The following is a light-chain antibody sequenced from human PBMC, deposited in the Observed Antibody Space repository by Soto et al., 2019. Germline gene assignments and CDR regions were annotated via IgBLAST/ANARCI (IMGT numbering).Light chain of an antibody. Sequence: EVVMTQSPATLSVSPGDRATLSCRASQSVDTNVAWYQQKPGQAPRLLVHSASTRATGIPARFTGIGSGTDFTLTISGLQSDDFAVYYCQKYNSAPWTFGQGTKVEIK. CDR1: QSVDTN. J-gene: IGKJ1*01. CDR2: SAS. CDR3: QKYNSAPWT. V-gene: IGKV3-15*01.